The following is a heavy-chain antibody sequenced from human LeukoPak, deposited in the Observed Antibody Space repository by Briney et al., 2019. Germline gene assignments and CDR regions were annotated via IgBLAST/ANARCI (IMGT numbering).Heavy chain of an antibody. Sequence: ASVKVSCKASGYTFTGYYMHWVRQAPGQGLEWMGWINPNSGGTNYAQKFQGRVTMTRDTSISTAYMELRRLRSDDTAVYDCARRPYSSSGYFDYWGQGTLVTVSS. CDR1: GYTFTGYY. J-gene: IGHJ4*02. CDR3: ARRPYSSSGYFDY. CDR2: INPNSGGT. V-gene: IGHV1-2*02. D-gene: IGHD6-6*01.